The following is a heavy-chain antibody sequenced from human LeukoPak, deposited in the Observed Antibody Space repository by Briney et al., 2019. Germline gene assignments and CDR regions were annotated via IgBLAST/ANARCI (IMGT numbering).Heavy chain of an antibody. V-gene: IGHV4-34*01. CDR3: ARGRGVAAAGTFFDY. Sequence: PSETLSLTCAVYGGSFSDYYWTWIRQSPGKGLEWIGETNHSGSNDYIPSLKSRVTISVDTSKNQFSLKLSSVTAADTAVYYCARGRGVAAAGTFFDYWGQGTLVTVSS. CDR2: TNHSGSN. J-gene: IGHJ4*02. CDR1: GGSFSDYY. D-gene: IGHD6-13*01.